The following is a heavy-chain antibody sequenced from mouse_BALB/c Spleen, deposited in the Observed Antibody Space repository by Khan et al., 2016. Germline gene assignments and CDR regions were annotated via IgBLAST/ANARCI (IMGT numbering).Heavy chain of an antibody. Sequence: VQLQQSGAELVKPGASVKLSCTASGFNIKDTYMHWVKQRPEQGLEWIGRIDPANGNTKYDPKFQGKDTIRADTSSNTAYLQLSSLTSEDTAVYYCARGGWYFDVWGAGPPVTVSS. CDR2: IDPANGNT. V-gene: IGHV14-3*02. CDR3: ARGGWYFDV. CDR1: GFNIKDTY. J-gene: IGHJ1*01.